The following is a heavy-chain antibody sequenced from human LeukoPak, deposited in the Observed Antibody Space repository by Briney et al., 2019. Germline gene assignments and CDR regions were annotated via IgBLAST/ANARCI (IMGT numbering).Heavy chain of an antibody. Sequence: ASVKVSCKASGYTFTSYGISWVRQAPGQGLEWMGWISAYNGNTNYAQKLQGRVTMTEDTSTDTAYMELSSLRSEDTAVYYCATDNYGMDVWGQGTTVTVSS. D-gene: IGHD1-14*01. CDR1: GYTFTSYG. CDR2: ISAYNGNT. CDR3: ATDNYGMDV. J-gene: IGHJ6*02. V-gene: IGHV1-18*01.